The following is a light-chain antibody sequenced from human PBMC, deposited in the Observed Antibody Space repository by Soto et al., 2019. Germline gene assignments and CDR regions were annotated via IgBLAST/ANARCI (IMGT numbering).Light chain of an antibody. V-gene: IGKV2-30*01. CDR3: VQSTHWPMI. J-gene: IGKJ2*01. CDR1: QSLVYSDGDTY. Sequence: DVVMTQSPLSLPVTLGQPASISCRSSQSLVYSDGDTYLTWLHQRPGQSPRRLIYKVSNRDSGVPDILSGSGSGTDFSLKISRVEAEDLGVYFCVQSTHWPMIVGQGTRLEIK. CDR2: KVS.